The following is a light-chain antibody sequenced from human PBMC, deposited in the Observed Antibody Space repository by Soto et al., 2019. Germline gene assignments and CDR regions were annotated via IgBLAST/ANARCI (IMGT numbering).Light chain of an antibody. V-gene: IGKV3-15*01. Sequence: EIVMTQSPATLSVSPGERATLSCRASQSVTSNLAWYQQKPGQAPRLLISGASTRATGIPARFSGSGSGTEFTLTISSLQSEDFAIYYCQQYNNWPVTFGQGTKLETK. CDR3: QQYNNWPVT. CDR2: GAS. J-gene: IGKJ2*01. CDR1: QSVTSN.